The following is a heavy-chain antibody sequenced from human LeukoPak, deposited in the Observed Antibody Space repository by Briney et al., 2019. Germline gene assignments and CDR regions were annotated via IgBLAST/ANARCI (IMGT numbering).Heavy chain of an antibody. J-gene: IGHJ5*02. CDR1: GFAFSSYW. CDR3: GRFGYVSAVDT. CDR2: IEPAGSAT. Sequence: GSLRLSCGASGFAFSSYWMTWLRQAPGKGLEFVANIEPAGSATYYADSVKGRFTISRDNTKKLLYLQMNSLTAEDSAVYHCGRFGYVSAVDTWGQGALVTVSS. V-gene: IGHV3-7*01. D-gene: IGHD2-15*01.